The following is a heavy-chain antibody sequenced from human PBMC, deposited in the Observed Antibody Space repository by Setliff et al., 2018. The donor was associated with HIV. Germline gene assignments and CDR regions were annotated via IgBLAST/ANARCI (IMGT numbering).Heavy chain of an antibody. D-gene: IGHD3-3*01. Sequence: PSETLSLTCTVSGGSISSYYWSWIRQPPGKGLEWIGYIYYSGSTNYNPSLKSRVTISVDTSKNQFSLKLSSVTAADTAVYYCARAVDYYNFWSGYYTPYYYYYMDVWGKGTTVTVSS. V-gene: IGHV4-59*08. CDR1: GGSISSYY. CDR3: ARAVDYYNFWSGYYTPYYYYYMDV. J-gene: IGHJ6*03. CDR2: IYYSGST.